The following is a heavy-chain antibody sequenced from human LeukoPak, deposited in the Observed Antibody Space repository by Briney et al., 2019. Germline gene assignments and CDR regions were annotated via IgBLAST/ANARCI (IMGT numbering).Heavy chain of an antibody. CDR1: GYTLTSYG. CDR3: ARDLYGYYNFDY. J-gene: IGHJ4*02. CDR2: ISAYNGNT. D-gene: IGHD3-22*01. V-gene: IGHV1-18*01. Sequence: ASVKVSCKASGYTLTSYGISWVRQAPGQGLEWMGWISAYNGNTNYAQKLQGRVTMTTDTSTSTAYMELRSLRSDDTAVYYCARDLYGYYNFDYWGQGTLVTVSS.